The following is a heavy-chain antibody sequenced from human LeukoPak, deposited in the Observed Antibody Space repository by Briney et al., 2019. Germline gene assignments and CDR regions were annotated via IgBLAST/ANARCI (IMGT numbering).Heavy chain of an antibody. CDR2: INPNSGGT. Sequence: ASVKVSCKASGYSFNGYYMHWVRQAPGQGLEWMGWINPNSGGTNFAQQFQGRVTMTSGPSISTAHLELGILSRYGPAGEYFARGSPYGGGSYYWTCGQGTLVTASS. J-gene: IGHJ5*02. V-gene: IGHV1-2*02. D-gene: IGHD3-16*01. CDR1: GYSFNGYY. CDR3: ARGSPYGGGSYYWT.